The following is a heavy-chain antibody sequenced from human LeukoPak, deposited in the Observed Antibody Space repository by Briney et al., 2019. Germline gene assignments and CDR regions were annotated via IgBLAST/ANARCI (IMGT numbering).Heavy chain of an antibody. CDR3: ARDPVGAAAGTVDY. Sequence: PSETLSLTCTVSGGSISSGDYYWSWIRQPPGKGLEWIGYIYYSGSTNYNPSLKSRVTISVDTSKNQFSLKLSSVTAADTAVYYCARDPVGAAAGTVDYWGQGTLVTVSS. CDR1: GGSISSGDYY. J-gene: IGHJ4*02. V-gene: IGHV4-30-4*08. D-gene: IGHD6-13*01. CDR2: IYYSGST.